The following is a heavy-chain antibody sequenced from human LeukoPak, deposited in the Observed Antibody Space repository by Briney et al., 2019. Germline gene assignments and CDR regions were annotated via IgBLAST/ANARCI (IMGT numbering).Heavy chain of an antibody. CDR2: ISAYNGNT. CDR1: GYTFTSYG. J-gene: IGHJ6*02. Sequence: ASVNVSCKASGYTFTSYGISWVRQAPGQGLEWMGWISAYNGNTNYAQKLQGRVTMTTDTSTSTAYMELRSLRSDDTAVYYCAGPGYCSSTSCYGYYYGMDVWGQGTTVTVSS. CDR3: AGPGYCSSTSCYGYYYGMDV. D-gene: IGHD2-2*01. V-gene: IGHV1-18*01.